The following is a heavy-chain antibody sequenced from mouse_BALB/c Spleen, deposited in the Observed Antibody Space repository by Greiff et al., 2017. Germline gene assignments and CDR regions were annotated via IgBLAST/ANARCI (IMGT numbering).Heavy chain of an antibody. D-gene: IGHD2-14*01. CDR1: GYTFTSYW. Sequence: QVQLKQSGAELAKPGASVKMSCKASGYTFTSYWMHWVKQRPGQGLEWIGYINPSTGYTEYNQTFKDKATLAADKSSSTAYMQLSSLTSEDSAVYYCAGYDDGSLAYWGQGTLVTVSA. CDR3: AGYDDGSLAY. CDR2: INPSTGYT. J-gene: IGHJ3*01. V-gene: IGHV1-7*01.